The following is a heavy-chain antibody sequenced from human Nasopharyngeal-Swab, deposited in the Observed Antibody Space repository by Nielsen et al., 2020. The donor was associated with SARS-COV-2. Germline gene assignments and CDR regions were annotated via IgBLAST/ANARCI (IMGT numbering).Heavy chain of an antibody. D-gene: IGHD2-2*01. CDR1: GYTFGNYA. J-gene: IGHJ6*03. CDR3: ARERELQSHQYYYYMDV. V-gene: IGHV1-3*01. CDR2: INAGSGQT. Sequence: ASVKVSCKASGYTFGNYAIQWVRQAPGQRRERMGWINAGSGQTRYSQTFQDRVTITRDTSASTVYMELSSLRPEDTAVYYCARERELQSHQYYYYMDVWGKGTTVAVSS.